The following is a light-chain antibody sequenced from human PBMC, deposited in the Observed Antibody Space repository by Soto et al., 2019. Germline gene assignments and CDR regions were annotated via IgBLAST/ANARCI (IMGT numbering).Light chain of an antibody. CDR1: QSVSGN. CDR3: QQYDNSPQTIS. J-gene: IGKJ5*01. V-gene: IGKV3-15*01. CDR2: GAS. Sequence: EIVMTQSQATLSVSPGERATLSCRASQSVSGNLAWYQQKPGQAPRLLIYGASTRATGIPARCSGSESGTEFSLTINSLQSEDFAVYYCQQYDNSPQTISSGQWTRLE.